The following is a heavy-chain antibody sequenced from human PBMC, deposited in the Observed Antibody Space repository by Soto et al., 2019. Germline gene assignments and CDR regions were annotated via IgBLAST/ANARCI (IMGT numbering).Heavy chain of an antibody. Sequence: EVQLVESGGGLVKPGGSLRLSCAASGFTFSSYSMNWVRQAPGKGLEWVSSISSSSSYIYYADSVKGRFTISRDNAKNSLYLRMNSLRAEDTAVYYCARDSSDDYPLFEYWGQGTLVTVSS. CDR1: GFTFSSYS. CDR3: ARDSSDDYPLFEY. J-gene: IGHJ4*02. V-gene: IGHV3-21*01. CDR2: ISSSSSYI. D-gene: IGHD4-17*01.